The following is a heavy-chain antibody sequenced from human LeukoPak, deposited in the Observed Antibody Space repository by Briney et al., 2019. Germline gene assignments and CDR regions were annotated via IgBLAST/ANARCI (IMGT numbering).Heavy chain of an antibody. D-gene: IGHD3-22*01. CDR2: ISSSSSTI. CDR1: GFTFSSYS. V-gene: IGHV3-48*02. Sequence: PGGSLRLSCAASGFTFSSYSMNWVRQAPGKELEWVSYISSSSSTIYYADSVKGRFTISRDNAKNSLYLQMNSLRDGDTAVYYCARGLLRVFDYWGQGTLVTVSS. CDR3: ARGLLRVFDY. J-gene: IGHJ4*02.